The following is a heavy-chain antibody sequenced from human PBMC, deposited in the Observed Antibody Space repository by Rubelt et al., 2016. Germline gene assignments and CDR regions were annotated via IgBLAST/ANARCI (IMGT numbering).Heavy chain of an antibody. D-gene: IGHD4-17*01. CDR2: ISYDGSNK. J-gene: IGHJ4*02. Sequence: QVQLVESGGGVVQPGRSLRLSCAASGFTFSSYAMHWVRQAPGKGLEWVAVISYDGSNKYYADSVKGRFTISRDNSKNTLYLQMNSLRAEDTAVYYCARELNEGLRIYYFDYWGQGTLVTVSS. CDR1: GFTFSSYA. V-gene: IGHV3-30*04. CDR3: ARELNEGLRIYYFDY.